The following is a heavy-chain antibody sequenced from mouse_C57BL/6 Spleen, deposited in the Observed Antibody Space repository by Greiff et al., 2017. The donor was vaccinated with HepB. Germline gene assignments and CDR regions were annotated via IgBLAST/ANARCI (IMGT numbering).Heavy chain of an antibody. CDR3: ARHNDGYSLFAY. J-gene: IGHJ3*01. Sequence: DVMLVESGGDLVKPGGSLKLSCAASGFTFSSYGMSWVRQTPDKRLEWVATISSGGSYTYYPDSVKGRFTISRDNAKNTLYLQMSSLKSEDTAMYYCARHNDGYSLFAYWGQGTLVTVSA. CDR2: ISSGGSYT. CDR1: GFTFSSYG. V-gene: IGHV5-6*02. D-gene: IGHD2-3*01.